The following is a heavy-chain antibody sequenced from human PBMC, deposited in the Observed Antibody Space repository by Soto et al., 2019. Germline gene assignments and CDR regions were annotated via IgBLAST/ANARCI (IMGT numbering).Heavy chain of an antibody. Sequence: QCSGYRRADYLSVLVRQMPGKGLEWMGIIYPGDSDTRYSPSFQGQVTISADMSISTAYLQWSSLKASDTAMYYCARPDRQRSLGFWGEGTRVDVSA. CDR1: GYRRADYL. D-gene: IGHD3-10*01. V-gene: IGHV5-51*01. J-gene: IGHJ4*02. CDR3: ARPDRQRSLGF. CDR2: IYPGDSDT.